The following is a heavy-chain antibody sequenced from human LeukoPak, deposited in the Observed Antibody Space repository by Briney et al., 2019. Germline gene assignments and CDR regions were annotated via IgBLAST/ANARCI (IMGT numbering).Heavy chain of an antibody. J-gene: IGHJ4*02. CDR3: ARGFDYYFDY. Sequence: SETLSLTCAVYGGSLSDYYWSWIRHPPRKGLEWIAEINHRGRTNYNPSLKSRVTISVDTSKNHFSLKLSSVTAADTAVYYCARGFDYYFDYWGQGTLVTVSS. CDR1: GGSLSDYY. D-gene: IGHD2-21*01. CDR2: INHRGRT. V-gene: IGHV4-34*01.